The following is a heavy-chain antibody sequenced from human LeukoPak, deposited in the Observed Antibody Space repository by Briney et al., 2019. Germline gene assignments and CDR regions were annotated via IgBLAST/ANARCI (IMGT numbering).Heavy chain of an antibody. V-gene: IGHV1-18*01. J-gene: IGHJ3*02. D-gene: IGHD2-2*01. CDR3: ARVGWYQLLSPADAFDI. CDR2: ISAYNGNT. Sequence: GASVKVSCKASGYTFTSYGISWVRQAPGQGLEWMGWISAYNGNTNYAQKLQGRVTMTTDTSTSTAYMELRSLRSDDTAVYYCARVGWYQLLSPADAFDIWGQGTMVTVSS. CDR1: GYTFTSYG.